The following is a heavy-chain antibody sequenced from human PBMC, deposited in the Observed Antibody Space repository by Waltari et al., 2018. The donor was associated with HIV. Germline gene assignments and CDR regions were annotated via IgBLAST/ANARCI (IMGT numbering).Heavy chain of an antibody. D-gene: IGHD2-15*01. V-gene: IGHV4-59*01. CDR1: GGSISSYY. CDR3: ARVVRYCSGGSCYTGFDY. Sequence: QVQLQESGPGLVKPSETLSLTCTVSGGSISSYYWSWIRQPPGKGLEWIGYIYYSGSTNYNPSLKSRVTISVDTSKNQFSLKLSSVTAADTAVYYCARVVRYCSGGSCYTGFDYWSQGTLVTVSS. J-gene: IGHJ4*02. CDR2: IYYSGST.